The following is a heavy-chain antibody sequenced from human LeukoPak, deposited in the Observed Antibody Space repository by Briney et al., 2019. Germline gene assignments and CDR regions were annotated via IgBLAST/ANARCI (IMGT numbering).Heavy chain of an antibody. D-gene: IGHD1-26*01. CDR2: INDNGGRT. V-gene: IGHV3-64D*09. J-gene: IGHJ4*02. CDR1: GFTFRSYA. CDR3: VEDVSGSYAFDY. Sequence: PGGSLRLSCSASGFTFRSYAMHWVRQAPGKGLEYVSGINDNGGRTHYGDSVKGRFTISRDNSKNTLYLQMSTLRPEDTAVYYCVEDVSGSYAFDYWGQGTLVTVSS.